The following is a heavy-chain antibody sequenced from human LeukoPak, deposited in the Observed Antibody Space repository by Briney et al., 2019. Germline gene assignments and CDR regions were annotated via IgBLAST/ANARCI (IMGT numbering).Heavy chain of an antibody. D-gene: IGHD5-18*01. Sequence: PSETLSLTCTVSGGSISSYYWSWIRQPPGKGLEWIGYIYYSGSTNYNPSLTSRVTISVDTSKNQFSLKLSSVTAADTAVYYCARSVSTAMESLGYLGQGTLVTVSS. V-gene: IGHV4-59*01. CDR1: GGSISSYY. CDR2: IYYSGST. CDR3: ARSVSTAMESLGY. J-gene: IGHJ4*02.